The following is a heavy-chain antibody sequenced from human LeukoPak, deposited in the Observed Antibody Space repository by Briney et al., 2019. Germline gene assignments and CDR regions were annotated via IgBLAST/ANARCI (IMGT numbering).Heavy chain of an antibody. CDR2: IYTSGST. Sequence: SETLSLTCTVSGGFISTYYWNWIRQPAGKGLEWIGRIYTSGSTNYNPSLKSRVTMSVDTSKNQFSLKLSSVTAADTAVYYCAGEGWELLLAFDIWGQGTMVTVSS. V-gene: IGHV4-4*07. D-gene: IGHD1-26*01. CDR1: GGFISTYY. CDR3: AGEGWELLLAFDI. J-gene: IGHJ3*02.